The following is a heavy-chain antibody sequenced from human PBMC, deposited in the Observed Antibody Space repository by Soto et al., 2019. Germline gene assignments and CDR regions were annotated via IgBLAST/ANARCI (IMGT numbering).Heavy chain of an antibody. CDR2: IYYSGST. D-gene: IGHD3-22*01. Sequence: SETLCLTCTVSGGTISSGDYYWSWIRQPPGKGLEWIGYIYYSGSTYYNPSLKSRVTISVDTSKNQFSLKLSSVTAADTAVYYCARGSYYYDSSGYYHYWGRGTLVTVPQ. CDR3: ARGSYYYDSSGYYHY. CDR1: GGTISSGDYY. J-gene: IGHJ4*02. V-gene: IGHV4-30-4*01.